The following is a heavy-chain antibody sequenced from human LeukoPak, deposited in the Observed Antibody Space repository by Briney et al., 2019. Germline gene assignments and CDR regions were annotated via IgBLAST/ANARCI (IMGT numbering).Heavy chain of an antibody. CDR2: IESKSDGGTT. Sequence: GGSLRLSCAASGFTFTGAWMSWVRQAPGKGLEWVGRIESKSDGGTTYYAAPVKGRFTISGDDLKNTLYLQMNSLKTEDTAVYFCTLDDVGLAPDYWGQGTLVTVSS. CDR1: GFTFTGAW. J-gene: IGHJ4*02. V-gene: IGHV3-15*04. CDR3: TLDDVGLAPDY. D-gene: IGHD1-26*01.